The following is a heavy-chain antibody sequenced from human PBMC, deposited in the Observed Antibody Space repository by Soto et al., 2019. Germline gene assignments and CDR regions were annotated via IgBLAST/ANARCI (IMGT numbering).Heavy chain of an antibody. J-gene: IGHJ4*02. Sequence: SETLSLTCAVSGGSFSGYYWSWIRQPPGKGLEWIGEINHSGSTNYNPSLKSRVTISVDTSKNQFSLKLSSVTAADTAVYYCARANHNGYYDSGGYRRYFDYWGQGPLVT. CDR3: ARANHNGYYDSGGYRRYFDY. D-gene: IGHD3-22*01. V-gene: IGHV4-34*01. CDR2: INHSGST. CDR1: GGSFSGYY.